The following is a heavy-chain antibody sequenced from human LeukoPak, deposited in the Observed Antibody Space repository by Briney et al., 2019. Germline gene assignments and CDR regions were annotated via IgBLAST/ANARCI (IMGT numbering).Heavy chain of an antibody. D-gene: IGHD6-13*01. V-gene: IGHV4-38-2*01. CDR1: GYSIRSDYY. J-gene: IGHJ4*02. CDR3: ARNSSWYFDY. Sequence: SETLSLTCAVSGYSIRSDYYWGWIRQPPGKGLEWIGSIYQSGSTHYNPSLKSRVTISIGTSKNQFSLKLSSMTAADTAVYYCARNSSWYFDYWGQGTLVTVSS. CDR2: IYQSGST.